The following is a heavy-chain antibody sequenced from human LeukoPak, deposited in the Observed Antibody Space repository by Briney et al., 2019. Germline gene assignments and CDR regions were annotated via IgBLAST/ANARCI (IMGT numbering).Heavy chain of an antibody. CDR1: GFTFSSYA. Sequence: GGSLRLSCAASGFTFSSYAMSWVRQAPGKGLEWVSGISGSGGSTNYAYSVKGRFTISRDNSKNTLYLQMNSLRAEDTAIYYCAKERASGGDCSDYWGQGTLVTVSS. CDR3: AKERASGGDCSDY. D-gene: IGHD2-21*02. CDR2: ISGSGGST. J-gene: IGHJ4*02. V-gene: IGHV3-23*01.